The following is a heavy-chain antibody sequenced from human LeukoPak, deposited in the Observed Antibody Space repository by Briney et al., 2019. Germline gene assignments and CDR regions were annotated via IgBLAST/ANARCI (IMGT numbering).Heavy chain of an antibody. CDR3: ARESYGSGRDY. CDR1: GGSISSSSYY. Sequence: PSETLSLTCTVSGGSISSSSYYWGWIRQPPGKGLEWIGSIYYSGNTYYNPSLKSRVTISVDTSKNQFSLKLSSVTAADTAVYYCARESYGSGRDYWGQGTLVTVSS. D-gene: IGHD3-10*01. V-gene: IGHV4-39*07. J-gene: IGHJ4*02. CDR2: IYYSGNT.